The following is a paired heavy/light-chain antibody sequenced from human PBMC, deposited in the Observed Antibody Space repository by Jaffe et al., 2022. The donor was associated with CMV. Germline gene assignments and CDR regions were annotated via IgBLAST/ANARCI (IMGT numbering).Light chain of an antibody. CDR2: GNS. CDR1: SSNIGAGYD. Sequence: QSVLTQPPSVSGAPGQRVTISCTGSSSNIGAGYDVHWYQQLPGTAPKLLIYGNSNRPSGVPDRFSGSTSGTSASLAITGLQAADEADYFCQSYDISLSGSRVFGGGTKLTVL. V-gene: IGLV1-40*01. J-gene: IGLJ3*02. CDR3: QSYDISLSGSRV.
Heavy chain of an antibody. V-gene: IGHV1-3*01. CDR2: INAGNGNT. D-gene: IGHD2-21*01. CDR3: VRDSPLNFYFTY. CDR1: GYTFTTYT. Sequence: QVQLVQSGAEVKKPGASVKVSCKASGYTFTTYTIHWVRQAPGQSLEWMGWINAGNGNTKYSQKLQDRVTITRDTSASTAYMELSSLRSEDTAVYYCVRDSPLNFYFTYWGQGTLVTVSS. J-gene: IGHJ4*02.